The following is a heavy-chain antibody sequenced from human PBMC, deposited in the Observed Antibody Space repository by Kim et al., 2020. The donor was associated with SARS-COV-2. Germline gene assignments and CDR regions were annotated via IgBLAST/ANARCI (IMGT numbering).Heavy chain of an antibody. D-gene: IGHD1-26*01. V-gene: IGHV3-30-3*01. CDR3: ARSHSGSYFSHFDY. CDR1: GFTFSSYA. J-gene: IGHJ4*02. CDR2: ISYDGSNK. Sequence: GGSLRLSCAASGFTFSSYAMHWVRQAPGKGLEWVAVISYDGSNKYYADSVKGRFTISRDNSKNTLYLQMNSLRAEDTAVYYCARSHSGSYFSHFDYWGQG.